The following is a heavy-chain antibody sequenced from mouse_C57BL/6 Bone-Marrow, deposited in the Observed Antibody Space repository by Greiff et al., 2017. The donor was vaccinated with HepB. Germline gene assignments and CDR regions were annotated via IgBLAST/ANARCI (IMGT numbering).Heavy chain of an antibody. V-gene: IGHV5-17*01. D-gene: IGHD2-4*01. CDR3: ARDDYDDYAMDY. J-gene: IGHJ4*01. Sequence: DVKLQESGGGLVKPGGSLKLSCAASGFTFSDYGMHWVRQAPEKGLEWVAYISSGSSTIYYADTVKGRFTISRDNAKNTLFLQMTSLRSEDTAMYYCARDDYDDYAMDYWGQGTSVTVSS. CDR2: ISSGSSTI. CDR1: GFTFSDYG.